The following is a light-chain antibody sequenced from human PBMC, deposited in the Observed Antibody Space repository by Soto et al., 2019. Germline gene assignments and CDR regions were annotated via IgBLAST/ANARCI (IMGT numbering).Light chain of an antibody. Sequence: EVLMTQSPATQSVSPGERVTLSCRASQSVYSNLAWYQQKPGQAPRLLIYGASTRATGLPARFSGSGSGTEFTLTISSLQSEDFAVYYCQQYNSWPLTFGEGTKVEIK. CDR3: QQYNSWPLT. CDR1: QSVYSN. V-gene: IGKV3-15*01. CDR2: GAS. J-gene: IGKJ4*01.